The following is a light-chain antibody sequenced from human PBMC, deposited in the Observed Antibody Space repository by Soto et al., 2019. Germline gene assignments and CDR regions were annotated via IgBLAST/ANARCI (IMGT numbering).Light chain of an antibody. V-gene: IGLV1-51*02. CDR2: ETN. J-gene: IGLJ1*01. Sequence: QSVLTQPPSVSAALGQKVTISCSGSSSNIGDNYVSWYQHLPGTAPKLLIYETNKRPSGIPDRFSGSKSGTSATLGITGLQTGDEADYYCGTWDLSLGADVFGTGTKVTVL. CDR3: GTWDLSLGADV. CDR1: SSNIGDNY.